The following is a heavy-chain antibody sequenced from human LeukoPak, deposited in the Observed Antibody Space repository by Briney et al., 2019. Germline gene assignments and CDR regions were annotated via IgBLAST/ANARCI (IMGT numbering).Heavy chain of an antibody. D-gene: IGHD5-24*01. CDR2: ISSSSSYI. Sequence: TGGSLRLSCAASGFTFSSYWMNWVRQPPGKGLEWVSSISSSSSYIYYADSVKGRFTISRDNAKNSLYLQMNSLRAEDTAVYYCARDVLMAVGVWFDPWGQGTLVTVSS. CDR3: ARDVLMAVGVWFDP. CDR1: GFTFSSYW. J-gene: IGHJ5*02. V-gene: IGHV3-21*01.